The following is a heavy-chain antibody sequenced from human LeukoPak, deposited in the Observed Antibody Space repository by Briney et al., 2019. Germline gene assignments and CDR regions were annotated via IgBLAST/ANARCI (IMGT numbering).Heavy chain of an antibody. CDR3: ARNRIRYDY. Sequence: GGSLRLSCAASGFTFSSFGMHWVRQAPGKGLEWVANIKVDGSEKYYVDSVKGRFTISRDNAKNSLYLQMNSLRAEDTAVYYCARNRIRYDYWGQGTLVSVSS. J-gene: IGHJ4*02. V-gene: IGHV3-7*03. CDR2: IKVDGSEK. CDR1: GFTFSSFG. D-gene: IGHD3-16*02.